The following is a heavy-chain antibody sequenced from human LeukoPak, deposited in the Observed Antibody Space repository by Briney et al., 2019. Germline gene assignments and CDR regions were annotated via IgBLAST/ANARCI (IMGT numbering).Heavy chain of an antibody. CDR3: ARDIYYDSSGYYFYYGMDV. CDR1: GYTLTELS. V-gene: IGHV1-24*01. Sequence: ASVKVSCKVSGYTLTELSMHWVRQAPGKGLEWMGGFDPEDGETIYAQKFQGRVTMTRDTSTSTVYMELSSLRSEDTAVYYCARDIYYDSSGYYFYYGMDVWGQGTTVTVSS. D-gene: IGHD3-22*01. CDR2: FDPEDGET. J-gene: IGHJ6*02.